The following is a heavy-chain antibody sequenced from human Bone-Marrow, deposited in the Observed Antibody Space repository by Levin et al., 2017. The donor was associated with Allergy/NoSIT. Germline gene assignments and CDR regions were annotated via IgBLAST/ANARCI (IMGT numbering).Heavy chain of an antibody. Sequence: ASVKVSCKASGGTFSSYAISWVRQAPGQGLEWMGGIIPIFGTANYAQKFQGRVTITADESTSTAYMELSSLRSEDTAVYYCARVLGYCSGGSCYPSHAWGQGTLVTVSS. CDR1: GGTFSSYA. D-gene: IGHD2-15*01. V-gene: IGHV1-69*13. CDR2: IIPIFGTA. J-gene: IGHJ4*02. CDR3: ARVLGYCSGGSCYPSHA.